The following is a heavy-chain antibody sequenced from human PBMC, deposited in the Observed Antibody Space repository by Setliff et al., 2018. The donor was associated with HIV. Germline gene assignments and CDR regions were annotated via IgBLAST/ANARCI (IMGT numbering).Heavy chain of an antibody. V-gene: IGHV3-74*01. CDR2: INSDGSTT. CDR3: ARGRVDTTMVPPPY. D-gene: IGHD5-18*01. J-gene: IGHJ4*02. CDR1: EFTFSDSW. Sequence: GGSLRFSCVASEFTFSDSWMHWVRQVPGQGLVWVSTINSDGSTTSYADSVKGRFAISRDNAKNSLYLRLNSLRVDDTAVYYCARGRVDTTMVPPPYWGQGTLVTVSS.